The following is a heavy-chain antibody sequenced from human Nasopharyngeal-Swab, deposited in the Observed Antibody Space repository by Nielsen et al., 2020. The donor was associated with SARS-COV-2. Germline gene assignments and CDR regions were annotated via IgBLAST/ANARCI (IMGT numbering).Heavy chain of an antibody. CDR2: IIPIFGTA. V-gene: IGHV1-69*13. CDR3: ARDATQKTIVVVPAATNWFDP. CDR1: GGTFSSYA. Sequence: VKVSCKASGGTFSSYAISWVRQAPGQGLEWMGGIIPIFGTANYAQKFQGRVTITADESTSTAYMELSSLRSDDTAVYYCARDATQKTIVVVPAATNWFDPWGQGTLVTVSS. J-gene: IGHJ5*02. D-gene: IGHD2-2*01.